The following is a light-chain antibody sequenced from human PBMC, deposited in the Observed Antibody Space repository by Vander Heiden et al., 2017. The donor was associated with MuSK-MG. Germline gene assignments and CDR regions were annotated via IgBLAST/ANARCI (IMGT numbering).Light chain of an antibody. Sequence: DIQMTQSPSSLSASVGDRVTITCRASQSISSYLNWYQQKPGKAPKLLIYAASSLQSGVPSRFSGSGYGTDFTLTISSRQPEDFATYYCQQSDSTPQITFGQGTQLEIK. CDR3: QQSDSTPQIT. CDR1: QSISSY. CDR2: AAS. J-gene: IGKJ5*01. V-gene: IGKV1-39*01.